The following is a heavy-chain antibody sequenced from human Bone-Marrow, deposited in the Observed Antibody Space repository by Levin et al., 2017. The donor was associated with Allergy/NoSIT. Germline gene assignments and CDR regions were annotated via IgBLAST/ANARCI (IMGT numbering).Heavy chain of an antibody. CDR2: IYPGDSDT. CDR1: GYSFTSYW. CDR3: ARGYYHYWGLDV. V-gene: IGHV5-51*06. Sequence: GASVKVSCKGSGYSFTSYWIAWVRQMPGRGLEWMGMIYPGDSDTRYSPSFQGQVAISADRSTNTAYVQWSSLKASDSAMYYCARGYYHYWGLDVWGQGTTVTVSS. J-gene: IGHJ6*02.